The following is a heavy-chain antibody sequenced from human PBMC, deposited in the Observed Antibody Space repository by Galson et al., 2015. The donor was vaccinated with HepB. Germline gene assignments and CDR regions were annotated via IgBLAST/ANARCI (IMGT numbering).Heavy chain of an antibody. Sequence: SLRLSCAASGFTFSYFWMTWVRQAPGKGLEWVANINQDGSEKYYVDSVKGRFTISRDNAKNSLYLQMNSLRAEDTAVYYCARDPRAFDIWGQGTMVTISS. CDR3: ARDPRAFDI. V-gene: IGHV3-7*03. CDR2: INQDGSEK. J-gene: IGHJ3*02. CDR1: GFTFSYFW.